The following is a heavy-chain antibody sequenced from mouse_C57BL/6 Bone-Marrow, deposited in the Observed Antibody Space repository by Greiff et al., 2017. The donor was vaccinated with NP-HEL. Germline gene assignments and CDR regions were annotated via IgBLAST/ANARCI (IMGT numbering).Heavy chain of an antibody. CDR1: GFTFSDYY. CDR2: ISNGGGST. J-gene: IGHJ4*01. V-gene: IGHV5-12*01. CDR3: ARRVYDGYYGVFYYAMDY. D-gene: IGHD2-3*01. Sequence: EVKLVESGGGLVQPGGSLKLSCAASGFTFSDYYMYWVRQTPEQRLEWVAYISNGGGSTYYPDTVKGRFTFSRDNAKNTLYLQMSRLKSENTAMYYCARRVYDGYYGVFYYAMDYWGQGTSVTVSS.